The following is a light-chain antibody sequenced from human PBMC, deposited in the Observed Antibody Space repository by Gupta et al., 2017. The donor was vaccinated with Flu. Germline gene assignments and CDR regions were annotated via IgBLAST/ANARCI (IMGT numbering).Light chain of an antibody. CDR1: QTLRYKNGKNGKNY. J-gene: IGKJ1*01. CDR2: MGS. Sequence: DVVLTQSPPSLPVTPGEPASISCRSSQTLRYKNGKNGKNYLDWYLKKPGQSPQLLLYMGSSRRIGVPDRFSGSGSGTDFTHKISRVEAEDVGVYYCTQCLQSPRAFGQGTQVELK. CDR3: TQCLQSPRA. V-gene: IGKV2-28*01.